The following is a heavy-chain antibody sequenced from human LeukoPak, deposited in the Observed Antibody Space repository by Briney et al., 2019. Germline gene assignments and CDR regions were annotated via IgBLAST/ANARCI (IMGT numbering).Heavy chain of an antibody. CDR2: INSDGYST. CDR3: ARNYY. V-gene: IGHV3-74*03. CDR1: GFTFRRYW. Sequence: GGSLRLSCAASGFTFRRYWMHWVRQAPGRGLAWVSRINSDGYSTTYADSVRGRFTISRDNGKNTLYLQMNSLRVDDTAVYYCARNYYWGQGSLVTVSS. J-gene: IGHJ4*02.